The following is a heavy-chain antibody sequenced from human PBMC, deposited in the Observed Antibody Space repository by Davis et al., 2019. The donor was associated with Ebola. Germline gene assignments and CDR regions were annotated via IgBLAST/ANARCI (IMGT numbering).Heavy chain of an antibody. D-gene: IGHD3-16*02. CDR2: INHSGST. CDR3: ARSSYDYVWGSYRYRDYFDY. V-gene: IGHV4-34*01. J-gene: IGHJ4*02. CDR1: GGSFSGYY. Sequence: SETLSLTCAVYGGSFSGYYWSWIRQPPGKGLEWIGEINHSGSTNYNPSPKSRVTISVDTSKNQFSLKLSSVTAADTAVYYCARSSYDYVWGSYRYRDYFDYWGQGTLVTVSS.